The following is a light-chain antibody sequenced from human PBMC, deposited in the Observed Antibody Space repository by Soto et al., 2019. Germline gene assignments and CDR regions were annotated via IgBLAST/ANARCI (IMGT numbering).Light chain of an antibody. V-gene: IGKV3-20*01. J-gene: IGKJ1*01. CDR2: GAS. CDR1: QSVSSSY. CDR3: QQYGSSPWT. Sequence: EIVLTQSPATLSLSPGERATLSCRASQSVSSSYLAWYQQKPGQAPRLLIYGASSRATGIPDRFSGSGSGTDFTLTISRLEPEDVAEYYCQQYGSSPWTFGQGTKVEIK.